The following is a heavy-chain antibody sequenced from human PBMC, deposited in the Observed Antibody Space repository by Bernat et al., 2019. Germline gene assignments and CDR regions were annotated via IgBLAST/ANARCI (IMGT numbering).Heavy chain of an antibody. V-gene: IGHV3-15*01. CDR1: GFIITNSW. CDR3: TANSHHNY. D-gene: IGHD4-11*01. CDR2: IKTSSGGGAT. J-gene: IGHJ4*02. Sequence: EGQLVESGGGLLRPGGSLRLSFLGSGFIITNSWMNWFRQAPGKGLDWFGRIKTSSGGGATDYPAPVKGRFTISRDDSENTLYLQMNSLKTEDTAVYYCTANSHHNYWGQGTLVTVSS.